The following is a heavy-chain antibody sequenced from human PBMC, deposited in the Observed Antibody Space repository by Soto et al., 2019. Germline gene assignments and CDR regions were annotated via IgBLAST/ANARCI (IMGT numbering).Heavy chain of an antibody. V-gene: IGHV4-4*02. D-gene: IGHD3-9*01. CDR1: GVSVTSKNW. CDR3: AREVSEGHLTFNYKFYGLDV. CDR2: IYNRWSI. J-gene: IGHJ6*02. Sequence: QLQESGPGLVKPSGTLSLTCSVSGVSVTSKNWWTWVRQSPGKGLEWIGEIYNRWSINYTPSLKSRATISIDKYKNNFSLNLTSMTVADTAVYFCAREVSEGHLTFNYKFYGLDVWGQGTTVTVSS.